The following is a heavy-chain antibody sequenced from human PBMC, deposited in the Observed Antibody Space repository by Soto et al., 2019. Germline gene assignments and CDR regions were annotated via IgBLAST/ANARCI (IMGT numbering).Heavy chain of an antibody. V-gene: IGHV2-5*01. CDR1: GFSLSTSGVG. Sequence: QITLKESGPTLVKPTQTLTLTCTFSGFSLSTSGVGVGWIRQPPGKALEWLALIYWNDDKRYSPSLKSRLTITKDTSKNQVVLTMTNMDPVDTATYYCAHSLKGGGFFWYDSSGYYLPDYWGQGTLVTVSS. D-gene: IGHD3-22*01. CDR3: AHSLKGGGFFWYDSSGYYLPDY. J-gene: IGHJ4*02. CDR2: IYWNDDK.